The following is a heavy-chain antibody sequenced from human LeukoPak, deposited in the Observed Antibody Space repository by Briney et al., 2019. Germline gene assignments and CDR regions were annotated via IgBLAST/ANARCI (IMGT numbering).Heavy chain of an antibody. CDR3: AKGPFVVVPAALDY. V-gene: IGHV3-48*04. CDR2: ISSSSSTI. CDR1: GFTFSSYS. J-gene: IGHJ4*02. Sequence: GGSLRLSCAASGFTFSSYSMNWVRQAPGKGLEWVSYISSSSSTIYYADSVKGRFTISRDNAKNSLYLQMNRLRAEDTAVYYCAKGPFVVVPAALDYWGQGTLVTVSS. D-gene: IGHD2-2*01.